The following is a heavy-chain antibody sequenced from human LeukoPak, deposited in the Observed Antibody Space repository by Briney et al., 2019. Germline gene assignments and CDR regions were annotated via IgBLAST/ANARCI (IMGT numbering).Heavy chain of an antibody. CDR2: VHYSGNT. V-gene: IGHV4-59*01. J-gene: IGHJ2*01. CDR3: ARMIAAAGTEYFDL. D-gene: IGHD6-13*01. CDR1: GGSISNYY. Sequence: PSGTLSLTCIVSGGSISNYYWSWIRQPPRKGLEWIGYVHYSGNTNYNPSLKSRVTISVDTSKNQFSLKLSSVTAADTAVYYCARMIAAAGTEYFDLWGRGTLVTVSS.